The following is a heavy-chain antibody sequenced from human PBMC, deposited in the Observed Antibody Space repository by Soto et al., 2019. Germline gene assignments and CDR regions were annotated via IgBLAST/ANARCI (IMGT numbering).Heavy chain of an antibody. J-gene: IGHJ3*02. CDR2: ITPIFGTA. D-gene: IGHD3-3*01. V-gene: IGHV1-69*13. CDR3: ARDSVLRFLEWLPYDAFDI. CDR1: GGTFSSYA. Sequence: GASVKVSCKASGGTFSSYAISWVRQAPGQGLEWMGGITPIFGTANYAQKFQGRVTITADESTSTAYMELSSLRSEDTAVYYCARDSVLRFLEWLPYDAFDIWGQGTMVTVSS.